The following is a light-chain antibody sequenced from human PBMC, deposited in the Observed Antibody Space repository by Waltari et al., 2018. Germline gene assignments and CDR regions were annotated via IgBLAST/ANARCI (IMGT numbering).Light chain of an antibody. CDR1: QRISSS. J-gene: IGKJ1*01. CDR3: QQYNTYPWT. Sequence: DIQMTQSPSTVSASVGDRVTITCRPSQRISSSLAWYQQKPGQAPKLLIYDASSLESGVPSRFSGSGSGTEFTLTISSLQPDDFAAYYCQQYNTYPWTFGQGTKVEIK. V-gene: IGKV1-5*01. CDR2: DAS.